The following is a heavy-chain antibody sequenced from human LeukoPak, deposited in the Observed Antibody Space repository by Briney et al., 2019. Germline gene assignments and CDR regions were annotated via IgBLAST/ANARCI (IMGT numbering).Heavy chain of an antibody. J-gene: IGHJ4*02. CDR2: IIPIFGTA. CDR1: GGTFSSYA. V-gene: IGHV1-69*06. D-gene: IGHD3-22*01. Sequence: GASVKVSCKASGGTFSSYAISWVRQAPGQGLEWMGGIIPIFGTANYAQKFQGRVTITADKSTSTAYMELSSLRSEDTAVYYCASHYDSSGSYFDYWGQGTLVTVSS. CDR3: ASHYDSSGSYFDY.